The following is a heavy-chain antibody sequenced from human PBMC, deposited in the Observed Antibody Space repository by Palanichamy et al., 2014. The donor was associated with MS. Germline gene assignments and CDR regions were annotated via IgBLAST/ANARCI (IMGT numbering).Heavy chain of an antibody. CDR1: GHSITSGYF. J-gene: IGHJ5*02. V-gene: IGHV4-38-2*01. CDR2: VYHGGNT. Sequence: QVQLQESGPGLVKPSETLSLTCDVSGHSITSGYFWAWIRQPPGKGLEWIGSVYHGGNTYYNPSLKSRLTLSVDTSKNQFSLKVISVTAADTAVYYCARHGTVTPTGWFDPWGQGAPVTVSS. D-gene: IGHD4-17*01. CDR3: ARHGTVTPTGWFDP.